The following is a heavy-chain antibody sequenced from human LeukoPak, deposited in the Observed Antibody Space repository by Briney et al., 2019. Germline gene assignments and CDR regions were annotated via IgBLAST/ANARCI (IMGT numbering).Heavy chain of an antibody. CDR1: GFTVSSNY. D-gene: IGHD6-19*01. Sequence: GGSLRLSCAASGFTVSSNYMSWVRQAPGKGLEWVSVIYAGGSTYYADSVKGRFTISRDNSKHTLYLQMNSLRAEDTAVYYCANLYSVAAYYFDYWGQGTLVTVSS. CDR3: ANLYSVAAYYFDY. CDR2: IYAGGST. J-gene: IGHJ4*02. V-gene: IGHV3-66*01.